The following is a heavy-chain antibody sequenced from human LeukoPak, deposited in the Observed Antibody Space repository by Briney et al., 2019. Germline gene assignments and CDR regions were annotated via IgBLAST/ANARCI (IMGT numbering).Heavy chain of an antibody. V-gene: IGHV4-59*01. CDR1: RDSIRSYY. J-gene: IGHJ5*02. D-gene: IGHD2-2*01. Sequence: SETLFLTCTVSRDSIRSYYWSWIRQPPGKGLEWIGYIYYSGSTHYNPSLKSRDTISVDTSKNQFSLKLSSVTAADTAVYYCARGTHIVVVPAAILFDPWGQGTLVTVCS. CDR3: ARGTHIVVVPAAILFDP. CDR2: IYYSGST.